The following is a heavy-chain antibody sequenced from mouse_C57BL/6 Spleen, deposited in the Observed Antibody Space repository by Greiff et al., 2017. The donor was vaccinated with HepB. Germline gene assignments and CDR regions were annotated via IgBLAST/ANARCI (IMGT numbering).Heavy chain of an antibody. D-gene: IGHD1-1*01. V-gene: IGHV1-69*01. CDR2: IDPSDSYT. Sequence: VQLQQPGAELVMPGASVKLSCKASGYTFTSYWMHWVKQRPGQGLEWIGEIDPSDSYTNYNQKFKGKSTLTVDKSSSTAYMQLSSLTSEDSAVYYCARSGLREYYFDYWGQGTTLTVSS. CDR3: ARSGLREYYFDY. CDR1: GYTFTSYW. J-gene: IGHJ2*01.